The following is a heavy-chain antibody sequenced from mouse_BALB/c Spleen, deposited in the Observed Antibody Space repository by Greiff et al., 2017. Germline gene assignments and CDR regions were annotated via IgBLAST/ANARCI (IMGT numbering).Heavy chain of an antibody. CDR2: IWGDGST. J-gene: IGHJ3*01. CDR1: GFSLTSYG. V-gene: IGHV2-6-7*01. Sequence: QVQLKESGPSLVQPSQSLSITCTVSGFSLTSYGVNWVRQPPGKGLEWLGMIWGDGSTDYNSALKSRLSISKDNSKSQVFLKMNSLQTDDTARYYCARDRDYGNLAYWGQGTLVTVSA. CDR3: ARDRDYGNLAY. D-gene: IGHD2-1*01.